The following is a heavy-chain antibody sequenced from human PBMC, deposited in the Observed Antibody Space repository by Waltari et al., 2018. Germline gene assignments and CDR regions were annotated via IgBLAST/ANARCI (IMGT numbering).Heavy chain of an antibody. CDR1: GSPLSSADYY. J-gene: IGHJ4*02. Sequence: QMQLQDSRPGPVKPSQTMSLTGSVSGSPLSSADYYRKVHGHYPGKGLEWIGYIYESGTNYYNPSLKSQVSISVDTSKNQLSLNLSSVTAADTAVYYCARGLNYYDRSGFYGCDYYDYWGQGTLVTVSS. V-gene: IGHV4-31*01. CDR3: ARGLNYYDRSGFYGCDYYDY. CDR2: IYESGTN. D-gene: IGHD3-22*01.